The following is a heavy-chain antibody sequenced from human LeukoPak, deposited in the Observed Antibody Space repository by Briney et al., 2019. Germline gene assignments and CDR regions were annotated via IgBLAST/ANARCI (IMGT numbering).Heavy chain of an antibody. V-gene: IGHV4-34*01. CDR1: GGSFGGYY. CDR3: ARGPYCSSTSCYKDY. CDR2: INDSGRS. J-gene: IGHJ4*02. Sequence: SETLSLTCAVYGGSFGGYYWSWIRQPPGKGLEWIGEINDSGRSNYNPSLRSRVTISVDTSKNQFSLKLSSVTAADTAVYYCARGPYCSSTSCYKDYWGQGTLVTVSS. D-gene: IGHD2-2*02.